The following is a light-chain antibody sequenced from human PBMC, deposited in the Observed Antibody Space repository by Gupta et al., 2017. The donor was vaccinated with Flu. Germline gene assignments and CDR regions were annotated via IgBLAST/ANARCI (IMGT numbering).Light chain of an antibody. CDR3: LLTYSGTKVL. CDR2: GTN. V-gene: IGLV7-46*01. Sequence: QAVVTQEPSLTVSPGGTVTLTCGSSTGAVTSDHYTYWFPLKPGQGPRTLIYGTNNKHPGTPARFSGSITGGKAALTLSGAQPEDEAKYYCLLTYSGTKVLFGGGTTLTVI. J-gene: IGLJ2*01. CDR1: TGAVTSDHY.